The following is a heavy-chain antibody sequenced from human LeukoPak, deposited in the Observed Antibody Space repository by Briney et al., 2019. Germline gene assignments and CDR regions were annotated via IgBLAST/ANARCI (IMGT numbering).Heavy chain of an antibody. CDR2: ISSSSTTI. D-gene: IGHD3-16*01. CDR1: GFTFSSYS. V-gene: IGHV3-48*01. J-gene: IGHJ4*02. Sequence: GGSLRLSCAASGFTFSSYSMNWVRQAPGKGLEWVSYISSSSTTIYYADSVKGRFTISRDNSKNTLYLQMNSLRAEDTAVYYCAKERTSVTFGGVIFRFYGPDYYFDYWGQGTLVTVSS. CDR3: AKERTSVTFGGVIFRFYGPDYYFDY.